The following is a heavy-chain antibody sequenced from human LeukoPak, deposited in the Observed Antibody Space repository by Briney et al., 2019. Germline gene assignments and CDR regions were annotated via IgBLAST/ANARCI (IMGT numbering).Heavy chain of an antibody. D-gene: IGHD3-22*01. CDR3: ARRNYYYDSSGYYYDDAFDI. CDR2: IYYSGST. CDR1: GGSISSYY. Sequence: SETLSLTCTVSGGSISSYYWSWIRQPPGKGLEWIGYIYYSGSTNYNPSLKSRVTISVDTSKNQLSLKLSSVTAADTEVYYCARRNYYYDSSGYYYDDAFDIWGQGTMVTVSS. V-gene: IGHV4-59*01. J-gene: IGHJ3*02.